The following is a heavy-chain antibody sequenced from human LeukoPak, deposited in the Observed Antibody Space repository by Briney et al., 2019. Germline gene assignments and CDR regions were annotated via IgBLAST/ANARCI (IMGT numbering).Heavy chain of an antibody. CDR2: IIPIFGTA. CDR3: ERGNCGGDCYSAEYFQH. D-gene: IGHD2-21*01. V-gene: IGHV1-69*01. J-gene: IGHJ1*01. Sequence: SVKVSCKASGGAFSSYAISWVRQAPGQGLEWMGGIIPIFGTANYAQKFQGRVTITADESTSTAYMELSSLRSEDTAVYYCERGNCGGDCYSAEYFQHWGQGTLVTVSS. CDR1: GGAFSSYA.